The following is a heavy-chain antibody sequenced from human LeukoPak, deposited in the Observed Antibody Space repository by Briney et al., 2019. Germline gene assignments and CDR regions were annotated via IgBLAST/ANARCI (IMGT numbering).Heavy chain of an antibody. CDR1: GCTFSSYA. D-gene: IGHD2-2*01. V-gene: IGHV3-23*01. J-gene: IGHJ3*02. Sequence: GGSLRLSCTVSGCTFSSYAMSWVRQAPGKGLEWVSAISVCGGSTYYSDSVQGRFTTSSDNSKHTLYLQMNSLRPEDTAVYYCAKDLRYCRRTSCYRSAFDIWGQGTMVTVSS. CDR3: AKDLRYCRRTSCYRSAFDI. CDR2: ISVCGGST.